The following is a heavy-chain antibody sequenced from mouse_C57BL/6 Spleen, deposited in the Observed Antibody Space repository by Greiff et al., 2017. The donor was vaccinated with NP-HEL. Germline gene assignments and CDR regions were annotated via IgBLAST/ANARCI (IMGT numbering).Heavy chain of an antibody. CDR1: GYTFTDYE. Sequence: VQLQESGAELVRPGASVTLSCEASGYTFTDYEMHWVKQTPVHGLEWIGAIDPETGGTAYNQKFKGKAILTADKSSSTAYMELRSLTSEDSAVYYCTRIYYGSSYDYWGQGTTLTVSS. D-gene: IGHD1-1*01. V-gene: IGHV1-15*01. J-gene: IGHJ2*01. CDR3: TRIYYGSSYDY. CDR2: IDPETGGT.